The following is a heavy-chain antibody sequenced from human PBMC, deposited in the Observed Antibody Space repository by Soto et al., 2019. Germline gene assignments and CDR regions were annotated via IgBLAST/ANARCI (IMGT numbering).Heavy chain of an antibody. CDR1: GYTFTGYY. CDR3: ARTHCSSTRCYVGSWDY. CDR2: INPDSGGT. V-gene: IGHV1-2*04. J-gene: IGHJ4*01. Sequence: ASVKFSCKASGYTFTGYYMHWVRQAPGQGLEWMGWINPDSGGTNYAQNFQGWVTMTRDTSISTAYMELSRLRSDDTAVYYCARTHCSSTRCYVGSWDYWG. D-gene: IGHD2-2*01.